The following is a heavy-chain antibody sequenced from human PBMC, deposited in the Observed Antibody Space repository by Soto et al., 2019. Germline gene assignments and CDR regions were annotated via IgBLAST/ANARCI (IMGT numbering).Heavy chain of an antibody. Sequence: SETLSLTCAVSGYSISSGYYWGWTRQPPGKGLEWIGSIYHSGSTYYNPSLKSRVTISVDTSKNQFSLKLSSVTAADTAVYYCARGEYSSSPYNWFDPWGQGTLVTVSS. CDR2: IYHSGST. J-gene: IGHJ5*02. CDR3: ARGEYSSSPYNWFDP. CDR1: GYSISSGYY. V-gene: IGHV4-38-2*01. D-gene: IGHD6-13*01.